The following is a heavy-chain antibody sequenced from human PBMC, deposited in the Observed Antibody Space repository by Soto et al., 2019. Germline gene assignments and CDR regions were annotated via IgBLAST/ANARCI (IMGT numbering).Heavy chain of an antibody. Sequence: VGSLRLSCAASGFSFSDYTMNWVRQAPGKGLEWVSSISKGSDYIFYADKVKGRFTISRDNARNSLHLQMTSLRVEDTAVYYCAKDSGCVNNACAYDPWGQGTLVTVSS. CDR3: AKDSGCVNNACAYDP. V-gene: IGHV3-21*01. J-gene: IGHJ5*02. CDR2: ISKGSDYI. D-gene: IGHD1-20*01. CDR1: GFSFSDYT.